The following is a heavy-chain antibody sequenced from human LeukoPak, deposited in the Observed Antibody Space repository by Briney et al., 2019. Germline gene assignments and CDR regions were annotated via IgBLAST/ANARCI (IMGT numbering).Heavy chain of an antibody. CDR3: ARHWLDRLGNWDYFDY. CDR2: IYHSGST. Sequence: SETLSLTCAVSGYSISSGYYWGWIRQPPGKGLEWIGIIYHSGSTYYNPSLKSRVTISVDTSKNQFSLKLSSVTAADTAVYYCARHWLDRLGNWDYFDYWGQGTLVTVSS. D-gene: IGHD7-27*01. CDR1: GYSISSGYY. J-gene: IGHJ4*02. V-gene: IGHV4-38-2*01.